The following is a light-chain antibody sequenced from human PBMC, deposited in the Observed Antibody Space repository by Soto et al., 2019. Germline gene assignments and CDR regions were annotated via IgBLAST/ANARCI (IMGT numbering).Light chain of an antibody. J-gene: IGKJ5*01. CDR2: DAS. CDR1: PGVSSY. CDR3: QQRSNWPPIT. Sequence: EIVLTQSPATLSLSPGERATLPCRASPGVSSYLAWYQQKPGQAPRLLIYDASNRATGIPARFSGSGAGTDFTLPIGSLEPEDCAVYSCQQRSNWPPITFGQGTRLDIK. V-gene: IGKV3-11*01.